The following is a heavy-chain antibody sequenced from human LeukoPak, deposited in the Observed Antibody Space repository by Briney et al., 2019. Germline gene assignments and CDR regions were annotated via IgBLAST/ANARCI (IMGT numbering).Heavy chain of an antibody. CDR2: IDPSDSYT. Sequence: PGESLRISCKGSGYSFTSYWISWVRQMPGKGLEWMGSIDPSDSYTNYSPSFQGHVTISADKSISTAYLQWSSLKASDTAMYYCARLRYDFWSGYYSDDYWGQGTLVTVSS. CDR3: ARLRYDFWSGYYSDDY. V-gene: IGHV5-10-1*01. CDR1: GYSFTSYW. J-gene: IGHJ4*02. D-gene: IGHD3-3*01.